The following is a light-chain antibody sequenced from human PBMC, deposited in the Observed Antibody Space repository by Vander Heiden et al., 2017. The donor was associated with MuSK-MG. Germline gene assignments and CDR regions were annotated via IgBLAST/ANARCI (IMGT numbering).Light chain of an antibody. Sequence: SYELTQPPSVSVSPGQTATITFSGDKLDNKYASWYQQKPGQSPVLVIYQDDQRPSGITERFSGSNAGNTVTLTISGTQARDEADEYCQAWDTSTRGVFGGGTKLTVL. CDR3: QAWDTSTRGV. CDR2: QDD. V-gene: IGLV3-1*01. J-gene: IGLJ2*01. CDR1: KLDNKY.